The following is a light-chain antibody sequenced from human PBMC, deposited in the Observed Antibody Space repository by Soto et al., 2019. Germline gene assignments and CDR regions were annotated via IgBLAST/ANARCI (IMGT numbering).Light chain of an antibody. CDR2: HAS. CDR1: QSISNW. Sequence: DIQMTQSPSTLPASVGDRVTITCRASQSISNWLAWYQQKPGTAPKVLIYHASNLQSGVPSRFSGSGSGTDFTLTISSLEPEDFAVYYCQQRSNWPQWTSGQGTKVDIK. CDR3: QQRSNWPQWT. V-gene: IGKV1-5*01. J-gene: IGKJ1*01.